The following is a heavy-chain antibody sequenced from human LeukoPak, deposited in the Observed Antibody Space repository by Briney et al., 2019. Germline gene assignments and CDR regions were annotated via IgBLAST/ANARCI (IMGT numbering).Heavy chain of an antibody. CDR2: ISWSGDRM. J-gene: IGHJ4*02. D-gene: IGHD2-2*01. CDR3: AKDLGGSATTV. CDR1: GFTFEDHV. V-gene: IGHV3-9*01. Sequence: GGSLRLSCAASGFTFEDHVMHWVRQAPGKGLEWVSSISWSGDRMGYADTVKGRFTISRDNAKNSLFLQMNSLRVEDTALYYCAKDLGGSATTVWGQGTLVTVSS.